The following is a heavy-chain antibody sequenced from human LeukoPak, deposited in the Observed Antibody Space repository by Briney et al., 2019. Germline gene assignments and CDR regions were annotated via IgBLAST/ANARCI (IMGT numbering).Heavy chain of an antibody. CDR3: AKGSGSSCYSPCDY. CDR1: GFTFSSYG. J-gene: IGHJ4*02. CDR2: ICANDGNT. Sequence: GGSLRLSCAASGFTFSSYGMHWVRQAPGKGLEWVSVICANDGNTYYADAVKGRFTISRDNSKDTLYLQMDSLRAEDTAVYYCAKGSGSSCYSPCDYWGQGILVTVSS. V-gene: IGHV3-23*01. D-gene: IGHD2-15*01.